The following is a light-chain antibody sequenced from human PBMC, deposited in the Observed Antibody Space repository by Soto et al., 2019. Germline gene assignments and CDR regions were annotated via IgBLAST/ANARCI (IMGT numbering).Light chain of an antibody. CDR3: QQRSNWPI. J-gene: IGKJ2*01. Sequence: EIVLTQSPATLSLSPGERATLSCRASLGVSSYLAWYQQKPGQAPRILIYDATNRATGIPARFSGSGSGTDFTLTISSLEPEDFAFYYCQQRSNWPIFGQGTK. CDR1: LGVSSY. V-gene: IGKV3-11*01. CDR2: DAT.